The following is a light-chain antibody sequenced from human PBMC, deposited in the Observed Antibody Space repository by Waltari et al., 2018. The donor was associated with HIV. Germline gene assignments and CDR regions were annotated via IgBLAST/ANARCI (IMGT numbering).Light chain of an antibody. CDR1: QSVLYSSNNKNY. CDR3: QQYYSTLT. V-gene: IGKV4-1*01. CDR2: WAS. J-gene: IGKJ4*01. Sequence: DIVMTQSPDSLAVSMGERATINCKSRQSVLYSSNNKNYLAWSQQKPGQPPKLLIAWASTRESGVPDRFSGSGSRTDFTLTISSLQAEDVAVYYCQQYYSTLTFGGGTKVEIK.